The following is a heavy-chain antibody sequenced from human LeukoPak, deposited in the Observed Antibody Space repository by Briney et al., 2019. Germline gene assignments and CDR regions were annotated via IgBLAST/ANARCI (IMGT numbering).Heavy chain of an antibody. J-gene: IGHJ6*03. CDR1: GGSISSYY. CDR2: IYYSGYT. Sequence: TSETLSLTCTVSGGSISSYYWSWIRQPPGKGLKWIGNIYYSGYTTYSPSLRSRVTISVDTSKNQFSLKLSSVTAADTAVYYCARDRVGQQLVGRKNNYYYMDVWGKGTTVTISS. D-gene: IGHD6-13*01. CDR3: ARDRVGQQLVGRKNNYYYMDV. V-gene: IGHV4-59*01.